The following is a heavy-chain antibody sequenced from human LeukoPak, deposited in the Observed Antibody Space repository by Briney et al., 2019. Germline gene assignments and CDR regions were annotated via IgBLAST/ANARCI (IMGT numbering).Heavy chain of an antibody. CDR2: MYSDGST. D-gene: IGHD3-10*01. J-gene: IGHJ4*02. V-gene: IGHV3-53*01. Sequence: GGSLRLSCAASGLSFSSDYMSWVRQAPGKGLEWVSLMYSDGSTYYSDSVKGRFNISREISKNKMDLQKNSLKSEDTAVYYCTTYGSGRKFDYWGQGILVTVSS. CDR1: GLSFSSDY. CDR3: TTYGSGRKFDY.